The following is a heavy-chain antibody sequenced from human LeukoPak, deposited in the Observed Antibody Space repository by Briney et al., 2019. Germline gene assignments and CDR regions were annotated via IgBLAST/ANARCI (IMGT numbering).Heavy chain of an antibody. CDR1: GFTFSSYS. CDR2: ISSSSSYI. Sequence: GGSLRLSCAASGFTFSSYSMNWVRQAPGKGLEWVSSISSSSSYICYADSVKGRFTISRDNAKNSLYLQMNSLRAEDTAVYYCARVRLERSSSQFDYWGQGTLVTVSS. J-gene: IGHJ4*02. V-gene: IGHV3-21*01. CDR3: ARVRLERSSSQFDY. D-gene: IGHD6-13*01.